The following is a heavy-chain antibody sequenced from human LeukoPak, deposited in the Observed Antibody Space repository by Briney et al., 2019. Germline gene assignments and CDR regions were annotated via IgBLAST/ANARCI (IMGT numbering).Heavy chain of an antibody. D-gene: IGHD2-15*01. CDR3: ARCSGGSCYQPFDP. CDR1: GFTFSNYG. J-gene: IGHJ5*02. Sequence: PAGSLRLSCAASGFTFSNYGMGWVRQAPGKGLEWDSHISGSGDSTYYADSVKGRFTISRDTSKNTLHLQMNSLRAEDTAVYYCARCSGGSCYQPFDPWGQGTLVTVSS. CDR2: ISGSGDST. V-gene: IGHV3-23*01.